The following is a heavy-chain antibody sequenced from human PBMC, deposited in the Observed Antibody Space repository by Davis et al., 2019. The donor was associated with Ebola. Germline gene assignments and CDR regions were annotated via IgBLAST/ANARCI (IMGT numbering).Heavy chain of an antibody. CDR3: ARFHAIGWLDI. CDR1: GDSFNNNNYA. V-gene: IGHV1-18*01. CDR2: ITANNGNT. Sequence: AASVKVSCKASGDSFNNNNYAISWVRQAPGQGLEWVGWITANNGNTNHAQRLQGRLIMTMDTSTSTAYMELTSLRSDDTAIYYCARFHAIGWLDIWGQGTLVTVSS. D-gene: IGHD2-15*01. J-gene: IGHJ4*02.